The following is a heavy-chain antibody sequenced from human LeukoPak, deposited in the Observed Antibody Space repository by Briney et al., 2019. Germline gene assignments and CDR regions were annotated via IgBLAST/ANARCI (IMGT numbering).Heavy chain of an antibody. CDR1: GYTFTGYY. D-gene: IGHD3-10*01. J-gene: IGHJ4*02. Sequence: ASVKVSCKASGYTFTGYYMHWVRQAPGQGLEWMGRINPNSGGTNYAQKFQGRVTMTRDTSISTAYMELSRLRSDDTAVYYCARSSRSGIYTPLDYWGQGTLVTVSS. CDR3: ARSSRSGIYTPLDY. CDR2: INPNSGGT. V-gene: IGHV1-2*06.